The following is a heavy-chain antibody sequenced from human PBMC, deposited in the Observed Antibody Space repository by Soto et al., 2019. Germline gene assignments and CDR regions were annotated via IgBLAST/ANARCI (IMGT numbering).Heavy chain of an antibody. D-gene: IGHD3-16*02. J-gene: IGHJ4*02. CDR1: GFTFRTYA. V-gene: IGHV3-23*01. CDR3: AKEKDYDFNWGSDRFTSHY. CDR2: ISGSAGT. Sequence: VGSLRLSCTASGFTFRTYAMTWFRQAPGKGLEWVSAISGSAGTFYATSVKGRFTISRDNSRSTVYLQMHSLRAEDSAIYYCAKEKDYDFNWGSDRFTSHYWGRGTLVTVSS.